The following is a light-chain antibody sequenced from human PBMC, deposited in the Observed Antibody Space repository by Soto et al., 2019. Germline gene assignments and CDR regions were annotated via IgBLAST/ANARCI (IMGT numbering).Light chain of an antibody. CDR2: GNS. V-gene: IGLV1-40*01. CDR3: QSYDTSLSGHA. J-gene: IGLJ1*01. Sequence: QSVLTQPPSVSGAPGQRVTISCTGSSSNIGAGYDVHWYQQLPGTAPKLLIYGNSNRPSGVPDRFSGSKSGTSASLAITGLQAEDEADYYCQSYDTSLSGHAFGTGTEVTVL. CDR1: SSNIGAGYD.